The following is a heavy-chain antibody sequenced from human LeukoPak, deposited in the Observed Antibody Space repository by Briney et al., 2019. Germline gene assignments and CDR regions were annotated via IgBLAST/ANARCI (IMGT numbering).Heavy chain of an antibody. D-gene: IGHD6-19*01. CDR2: INPNSGGT. J-gene: IGHJ4*02. CDR1: GYTFTGYY. CDR3: ARDLNGFTRQWLNY. V-gene: IGHV1-2*02. Sequence: ASVKVSCKASGYTFTGYYMHWVRQAPGQGLEWMGWINPNSGGTNYAQKFQGRVTMTRDTSISTAYMKLSRLRSDDTAVYYCARDLNGFTRQWLNYWGQGTLVTVSS.